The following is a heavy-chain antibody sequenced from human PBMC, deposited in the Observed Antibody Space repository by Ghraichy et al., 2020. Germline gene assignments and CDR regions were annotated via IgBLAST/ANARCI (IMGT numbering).Heavy chain of an antibody. J-gene: IGHJ4*02. V-gene: IGHV4-34*01. CDR3: AREELLYFDY. Sequence: SETLSLTCAVYGGSFSGYYWSWIRQPPGKGLEWIGEINHSGSTNYNPSLKSRVTISVDTSKNQFSLKLSSVTAADTAVYYCAREELLYFDYWGQGTLVTVSS. CDR2: INHSGST. CDR1: GGSFSGYY. D-gene: IGHD1-26*01.